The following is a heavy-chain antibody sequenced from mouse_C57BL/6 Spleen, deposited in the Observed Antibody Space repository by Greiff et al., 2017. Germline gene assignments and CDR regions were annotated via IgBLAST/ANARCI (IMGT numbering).Heavy chain of an antibody. CDR3: ARGIYYGNPWFAY. CDR2: INPYNGGT. V-gene: IGHV1-19*01. J-gene: IGHJ3*01. Sequence: EVQLQQSGPVLVKPGASVKMSCKASGYTFTDYYMNWVKQSHGKSLEWIGVINPYNGGTSYNQKFKGKATLTVDTSSSTAYMELNSLTSEDSAVYDCARGIYYGNPWFAYWGQGTLVTVSA. D-gene: IGHD2-1*01. CDR1: GYTFTDYY.